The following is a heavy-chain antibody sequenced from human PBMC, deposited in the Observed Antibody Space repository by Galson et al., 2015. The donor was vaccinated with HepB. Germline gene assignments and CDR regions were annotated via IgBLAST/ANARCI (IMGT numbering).Heavy chain of an antibody. CDR1: AGSISSGGYY. D-gene: IGHD6-13*01. J-gene: IGHJ4*02. Sequence: TLSLTCTVSAGSISSGGYYWSWIRQHPGKGLEWIGYIYYSGSTYYNPSLKSRVTISVDTSKNQFYLKLSSVTAADTAVYYCARARDSSSWLDYWGQGTLVTVSS. V-gene: IGHV4-31*03. CDR3: ARARDSSSWLDY. CDR2: IYYSGST.